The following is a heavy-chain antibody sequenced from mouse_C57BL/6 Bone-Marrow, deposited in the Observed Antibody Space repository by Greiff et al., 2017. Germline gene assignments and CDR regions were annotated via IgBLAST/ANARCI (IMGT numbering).Heavy chain of an antibody. V-gene: IGHV1-15*01. Sequence: QVQLKQSGAELVRPGASVTLSCKASGYTFTDYEMHWVKQTPVHGLEWIGAIDPETGGTAYNQKFKGKAILTADKSSSTAYMELRSLTSEDSAVYYCTRLTGMRFAYWGQGTLVTVSA. J-gene: IGHJ3*01. CDR1: GYTFTDYE. D-gene: IGHD4-1*01. CDR2: IDPETGGT. CDR3: TRLTGMRFAY.